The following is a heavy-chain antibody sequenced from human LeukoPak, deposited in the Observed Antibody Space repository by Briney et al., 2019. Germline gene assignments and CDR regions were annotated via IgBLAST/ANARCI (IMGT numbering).Heavy chain of an antibody. V-gene: IGHV3-23*01. J-gene: IGHJ4*02. Sequence: GGSLRLSCAASGFTFSDYYMSWIRQAPGKGLEWVSAISGSGGSTYYADSVKGRFTISRDNSKNTLYLQMNSLRAEDTAVYYCAKVSGYDSFYFDYWGQGTLVTVSS. CDR3: AKVSGYDSFYFDY. CDR2: ISGSGGST. D-gene: IGHD5-12*01. CDR1: GFTFSDYY.